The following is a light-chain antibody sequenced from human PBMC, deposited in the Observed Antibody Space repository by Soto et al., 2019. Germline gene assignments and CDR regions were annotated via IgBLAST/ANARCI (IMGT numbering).Light chain of an antibody. V-gene: IGKV4-1*01. Sequence: DIVMTQSPDSLAVSLGERATINCKSSQSVLYSSNNKNYLAWYKQKPGQPPKLLISLASTRESGVPDRFSGSGSGTNFTLTISSLQAEDGAVYYCQQYYSTLITFGQGTRLEIK. CDR1: QSVLYSSNNKNY. CDR3: QQYYSTLIT. CDR2: LAS. J-gene: IGKJ5*01.